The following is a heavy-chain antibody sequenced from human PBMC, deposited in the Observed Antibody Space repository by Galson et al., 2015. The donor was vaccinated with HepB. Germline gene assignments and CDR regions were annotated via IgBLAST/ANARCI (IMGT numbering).Heavy chain of an antibody. Sequence: SVKVSCKASGGTFSSYTISWVRQAPGQGLEWMGRIIPILGIANYAQKFQGRVTITADKSTSTAYMELSSLRSEDTAVYYCARDASVGATSAFDIWGQGTMVTVSS. D-gene: IGHD1-26*01. CDR2: IIPILGIA. V-gene: IGHV1-69*04. CDR1: GGTFSSYT. CDR3: ARDASVGATSAFDI. J-gene: IGHJ3*02.